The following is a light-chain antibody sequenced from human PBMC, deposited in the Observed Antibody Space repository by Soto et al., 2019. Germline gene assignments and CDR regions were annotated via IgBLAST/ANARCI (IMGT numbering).Light chain of an antibody. V-gene: IGLV2-14*01. Sequence: QSALTQPASVSGSLRQSITLSCTGTNSDVGRYNYVSWYQQHPGKAPKLMIYEVSNRPSGVSYRFSGSKSGNTASLTISGLQAEDEGDYYCSSYTTSSSHVFGTVTKVTV. J-gene: IGLJ1*01. CDR2: EVS. CDR3: SSYTTSSSHV. CDR1: NSDVGRYNY.